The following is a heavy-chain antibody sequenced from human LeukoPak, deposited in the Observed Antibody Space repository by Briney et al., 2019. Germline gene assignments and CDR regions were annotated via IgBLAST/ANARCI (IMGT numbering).Heavy chain of an antibody. D-gene: IGHD4-17*01. CDR3: ARSSTTVVAPFGFDY. Sequence: SETLSLTCAVYGGSFSGYYWSWIRQPPGKGLEWIGEINHSGSTNYNPSLKSRVTISVDTSKNRFSLKLSSVTAADTAVYYCARSSTTVVAPFGFDYWGQGTLVTVSS. CDR2: INHSGST. V-gene: IGHV4-34*01. J-gene: IGHJ4*02. CDR1: GGSFSGYY.